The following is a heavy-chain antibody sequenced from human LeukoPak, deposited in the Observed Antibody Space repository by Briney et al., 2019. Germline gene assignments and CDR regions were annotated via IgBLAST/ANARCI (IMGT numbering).Heavy chain of an antibody. Sequence: SETLSLTCTVSGGSISSYCWSWIRQPPGKGLEWIGYIYYSGSTNYNPSLKSRVTISVDTSKNQFSLKLSSVTAADTAVYYCARRHSSDWYFDLWGRGTLVTVSS. CDR2: IYYSGST. CDR3: ARRHSSDWYFDL. D-gene: IGHD6-19*01. CDR1: GGSISSYC. V-gene: IGHV4-59*08. J-gene: IGHJ2*01.